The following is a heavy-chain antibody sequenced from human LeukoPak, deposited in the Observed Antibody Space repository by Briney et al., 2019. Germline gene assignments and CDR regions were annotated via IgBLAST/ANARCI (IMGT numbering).Heavy chain of an antibody. J-gene: IGHJ4*02. CDR3: AKTSAGIRGGYFDY. CDR2: INDSGGNT. V-gene: IGHV3-23*01. D-gene: IGHD3-10*01. CDR1: GFTFSSYA. Sequence: GGSLKLSCAASGFTFSSYAMSWVRQAPGKGLEWGSLINDSGGNTYYADSVKGRFTISRDNSKNTLFLQMSGLRAEDTAVYYCAKTSAGIRGGYFDYWGQGTLVTVSS.